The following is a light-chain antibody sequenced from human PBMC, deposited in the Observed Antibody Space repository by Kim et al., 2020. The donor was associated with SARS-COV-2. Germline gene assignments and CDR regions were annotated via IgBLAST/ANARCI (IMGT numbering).Light chain of an antibody. Sequence: VTTSATRGGDSMASSYVRWDQQRPGSAPATVIYEDNQRPSGVPDRFSGSIDSSSNSASLTISGLKTEDEADYYCQSYDDGIPYVFGTGAKVTVL. CDR3: QSYDDGIPYV. V-gene: IGLV6-57*03. CDR2: EDN. J-gene: IGLJ1*01. CDR1: GDSMASSY.